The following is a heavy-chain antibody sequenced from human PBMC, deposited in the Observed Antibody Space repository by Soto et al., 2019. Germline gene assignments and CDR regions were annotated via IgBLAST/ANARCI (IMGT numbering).Heavy chain of an antibody. D-gene: IGHD3-10*01. CDR2: IGGTSGST. V-gene: IGHV3-23*01. CDR1: GFTFSNFV. J-gene: IGHJ2*01. Sequence: EVQLLESGGGLVQPGGSLRLSCAASGFTFSNFVMGWVRRAPGKGLEWVSAIGGTSGSTYYADSVKGRFTISRDNSKNTVSRQMNSLRAEDTAVYYCAKRRGEGYFDLWGRGTLVTVSS. CDR3: AKRRGEGYFDL.